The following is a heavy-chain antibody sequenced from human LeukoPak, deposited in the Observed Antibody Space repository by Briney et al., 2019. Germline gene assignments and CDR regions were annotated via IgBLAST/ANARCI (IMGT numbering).Heavy chain of an antibody. J-gene: IGHJ5*02. CDR1: GGSISSSSYY. CDR3: ARAGSDFGSGRAWFNP. V-gene: IGHV4-39*07. CDR2: IYYSGST. D-gene: IGHD3-10*01. Sequence: SETLSLTCTVSGGSISSSSYYWGWIRQPPGKGLEWIGSIYYSGSTYYNPSLKGRVTISLDTSKNQFSLSLNSVTAADTAVYYCARAGSDFGSGRAWFNPWGQGTLVTVSS.